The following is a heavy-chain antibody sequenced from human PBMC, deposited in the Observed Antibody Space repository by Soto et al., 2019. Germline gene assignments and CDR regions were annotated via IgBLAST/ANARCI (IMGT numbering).Heavy chain of an antibody. CDR2: INHSGST. J-gene: IGHJ6*02. Sequence: PSETLSLTCAVYGGSFSGYYWSWIRQPPGKGLEWIGEINHSGSTNYNPSLKSRVTISVDTSKNQFSLKLSSVTAADTAVYYCARDNYGSGSYSYYYGMDVWGQGTTVTVSS. CDR1: GGSFSGYY. D-gene: IGHD3-10*01. CDR3: ARDNYGSGSYSYYYGMDV. V-gene: IGHV4-34*01.